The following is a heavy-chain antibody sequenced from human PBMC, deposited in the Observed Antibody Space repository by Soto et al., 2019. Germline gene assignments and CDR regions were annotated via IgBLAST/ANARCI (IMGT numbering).Heavy chain of an antibody. CDR3: ARDTQDDFWSGYYRDY. V-gene: IGHV3-48*02. Sequence: EVQLVESGGGLVQPGGSLRLSCAASGFTFSSYSMNWVRQAPGKGLEWVSYISSSSSTIYYADSVKGRFTITRDNAKNSLYLQMNSLRDEAAAVYYCARDTQDDFWSGYYRDYWGQVTLVTVSS. D-gene: IGHD3-3*01. CDR2: ISSSSSTI. CDR1: GFTFSSYS. J-gene: IGHJ4*02.